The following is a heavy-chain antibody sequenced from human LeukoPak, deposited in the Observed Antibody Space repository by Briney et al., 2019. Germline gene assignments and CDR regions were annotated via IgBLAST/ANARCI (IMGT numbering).Heavy chain of an antibody. CDR3: ARRRLSSSWYYFDY. V-gene: IGHV4-34*01. D-gene: IGHD6-13*01. J-gene: IGHJ4*02. Sequence: SETLSLTCAVYCGSFSGYYWSWIRQPPGKGLEWIGEINHSGSTNYNPSLKSRVTISVDTSKNQFSLKLSSVTAADTAVYYCARRRLSSSWYYFDYWGQGTLVTVSS. CDR2: INHSGST. CDR1: CGSFSGYY.